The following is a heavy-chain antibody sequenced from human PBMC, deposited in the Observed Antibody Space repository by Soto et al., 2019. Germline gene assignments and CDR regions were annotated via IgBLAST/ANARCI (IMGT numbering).Heavy chain of an antibody. CDR3: AHRIAAPGRTLDY. D-gene: IGHD6-13*01. CDR1: GFSLSTDAVG. J-gene: IGHJ4*02. Sequence: QITLEESGPTLVRPTQTLTLTCTVSGFSLSTDAVGVAWIRQPPGKALEWLALIYWNDEALYKSSLNNRLTITKDTSKNQVVLTMTDMAPLDTATYFCAHRIAAPGRTLDYWGQGILVTVSS. V-gene: IGHV2-5*01. CDR2: IYWNDEA.